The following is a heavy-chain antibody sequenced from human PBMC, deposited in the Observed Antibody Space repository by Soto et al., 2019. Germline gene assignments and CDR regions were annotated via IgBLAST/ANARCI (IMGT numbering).Heavy chain of an antibody. Sequence: GGSLRLSCATSGFTFNTYPMTWVRQAPGKGLEWVSSISSTAGRTSSYADSVKGRFAISRDFSDNTVYLQMNNLRVDDTAVYFCAKGVLSFHYGVDVWGQGTTVTVSS. CDR1: GFTFNTYP. D-gene: IGHD3-10*01. V-gene: IGHV3-23*01. CDR2: ISSTAGRTS. J-gene: IGHJ6*02. CDR3: AKGVLSFHYGVDV.